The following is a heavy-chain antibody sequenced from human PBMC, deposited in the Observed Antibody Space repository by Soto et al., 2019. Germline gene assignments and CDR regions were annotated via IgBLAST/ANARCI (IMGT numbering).Heavy chain of an antibody. D-gene: IGHD5-18*01. CDR2: INHLTTT. CDR3: ARGYDTALAPIF. CDR1: GGSFSSYY. J-gene: IGHJ4*02. V-gene: IGHV4-34*01. Sequence: ETLSLTCAVYGGSFSSYYWRWIRQTPGKGLEWIGEINHLTTTNYNPSLKSRVIISLDTPKNQFSLKLSSVTAADTAVYYCARGYDTALAPIFWGQGILVTVSS.